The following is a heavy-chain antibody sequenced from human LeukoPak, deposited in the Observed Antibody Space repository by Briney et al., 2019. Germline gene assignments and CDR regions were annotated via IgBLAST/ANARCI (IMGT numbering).Heavy chain of an antibody. V-gene: IGHV3-7*01. CDR2: IKQDGSEK. J-gene: IGHJ6*03. CDR1: GFTFSTYW. CDR3: AAGVTNGYYYYMDV. Sequence: PGGSLRLSCAASGFTFSTYWMSWVRQAPGKGLEWVANIKQDGSEKYYVDSVKGRFTISRDNAKNSLYLQMNSLRAEDTAVYYCAAGVTNGYYYYMDVWGKGTTVTVSS. D-gene: IGHD4-23*01.